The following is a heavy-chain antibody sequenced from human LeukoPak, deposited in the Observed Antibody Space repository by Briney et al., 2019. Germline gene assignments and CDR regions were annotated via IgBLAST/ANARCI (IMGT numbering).Heavy chain of an antibody. CDR2: ISSSGSAI. CDR3: ARAATDIVATRGINYFDY. CDR1: GFTFSTYE. D-gene: IGHD5-12*01. Sequence: GGSLRLSCAASGFTFSTYELNWVRQAPGKGLEWVSYISSSGSAIYYADSVKGRFTISRDNAKNPLYLQMNSLRAEDTAVYYCARAATDIVATRGINYFDYWGQGTLVTVSS. J-gene: IGHJ4*02. V-gene: IGHV3-48*03.